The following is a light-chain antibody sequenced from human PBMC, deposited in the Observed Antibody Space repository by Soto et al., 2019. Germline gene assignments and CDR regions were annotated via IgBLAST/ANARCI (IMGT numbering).Light chain of an antibody. V-gene: IGKV1-39*01. CDR1: QSISTY. CDR2: GAS. CDR3: QQSYTSPVT. Sequence: DIQMTQSPSSLSVSIGDRVTITCRASQSISTYLNWYEQKPGKAPNLPIYGASTLQSGVPSRFSGGGSGTYFTLTITGLKPENLGSYYRQQSYTSPVTFGGGTKVDIK. J-gene: IGKJ4*01.